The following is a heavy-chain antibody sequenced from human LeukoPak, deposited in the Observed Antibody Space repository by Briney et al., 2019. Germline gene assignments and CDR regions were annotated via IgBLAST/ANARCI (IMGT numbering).Heavy chain of an antibody. Sequence: GGSLRLSCAASGFTFSSYAMSWVRQAPGKGLEWVSAISGSGGSTYYADSVKGRFTISRDNSKNTLYLQMNSLRAEDTAVYYCATGGVAAMVRGVTINWFDPWGQGTLVAVSS. V-gene: IGHV3-23*01. CDR2: ISGSGGST. D-gene: IGHD3-10*01. CDR3: ATGGVAAMVRGVTINWFDP. CDR1: GFTFSSYA. J-gene: IGHJ5*02.